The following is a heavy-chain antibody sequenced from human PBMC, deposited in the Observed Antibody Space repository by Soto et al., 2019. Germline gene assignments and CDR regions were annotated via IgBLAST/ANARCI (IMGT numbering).Heavy chain of an antibody. CDR2: ISYDGSNK. J-gene: IGHJ6*01. Sequence: QVQLVESGGGVVQPGRSLRLSCAASGFTFSSYGMHWVRQAPGKGLEWVAVISYDGSNKYYADSVKGRFTISRDNSKNTLYLQMNSLRAEDTAVYYCAKDTPDYDYGDSASHYYGMDVW. D-gene: IGHD4-17*01. CDR3: AKDTPDYDYGDSASHYYGMDV. CDR1: GFTFSSYG. V-gene: IGHV3-30*18.